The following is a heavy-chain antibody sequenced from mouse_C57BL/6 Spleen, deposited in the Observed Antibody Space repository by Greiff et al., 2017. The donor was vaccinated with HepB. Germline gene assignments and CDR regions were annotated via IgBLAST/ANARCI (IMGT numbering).Heavy chain of an antibody. Sequence: EVKVEESGGGLVKPGGSLKLSCAASGFTFSDYGMHWVRQAPEKGLEWVAYISSGSSTIYYADTVKGRFTISRDNAKNTLFLQMTSLRSEDTAMYYCARGEGVYFDYWGQGTTLTVSS. V-gene: IGHV5-17*01. CDR3: ARGEGVYFDY. CDR2: ISSGSSTI. J-gene: IGHJ2*01. CDR1: GFTFSDYG.